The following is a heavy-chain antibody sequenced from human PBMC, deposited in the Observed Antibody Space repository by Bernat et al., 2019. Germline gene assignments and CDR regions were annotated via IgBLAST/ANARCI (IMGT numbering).Heavy chain of an antibody. CDR1: GYAFTSYD. Sequence: QVQLVQSGAEVKKPGASVKVSCKASGYAFTSYDINWVRRATGQGLEWMGWMNPNSGNTGYAQKFQGRVTMTRNTSISTAYMELSSLRSEDTAVYYCARWGITGTTTGGYFDYWGQGTLVTVSS. D-gene: IGHD1-7*01. CDR3: ARWGITGTTTGGYFDY. CDR2: MNPNSGNT. V-gene: IGHV1-8*01. J-gene: IGHJ4*02.